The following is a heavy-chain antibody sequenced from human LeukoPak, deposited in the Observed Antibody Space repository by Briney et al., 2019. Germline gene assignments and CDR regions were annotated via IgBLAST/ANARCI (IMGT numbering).Heavy chain of an antibody. CDR2: IYSGGST. V-gene: IGHV3-66*02. D-gene: IGHD5-12*01. CDR1: GFTLRSNY. CDR3: ARDQAGGYGPDYYYYMDV. Sequence: GGSLRLSCAVSGFTLRSNYMSWVRQAPGKGLEWVSVIYSGGSTYYADSVKGRFTISRDNSKNTLYLQMNSLRAEDTAVYYCARDQAGGYGPDYYYYMDVWGKGTTVTVSS. J-gene: IGHJ6*03.